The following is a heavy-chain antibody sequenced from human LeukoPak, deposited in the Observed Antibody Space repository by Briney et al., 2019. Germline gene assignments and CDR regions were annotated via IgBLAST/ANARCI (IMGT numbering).Heavy chain of an antibody. J-gene: IGHJ4*02. CDR2: INAGNDNT. CDR1: GYTFTTYT. V-gene: IGHV1-3*01. CDR3: ASSRGYDVGGYFDY. Sequence: ASVKVSCKASGYTFTTYTIYWVRQAPGQRLEWMGWINAGNDNTKYSQKFQDRVTITRDTSASTAYMELSSLRSEDTAVYYCASSRGYDVGGYFDYWGQGTLVTVSS. D-gene: IGHD5-12*01.